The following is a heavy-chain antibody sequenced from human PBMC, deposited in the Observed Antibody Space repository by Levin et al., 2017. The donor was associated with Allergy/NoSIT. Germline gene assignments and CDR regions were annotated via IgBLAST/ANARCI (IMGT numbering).Heavy chain of an antibody. V-gene: IGHV3-30*18. J-gene: IGHJ4*02. D-gene: IGHD3-22*01. CDR3: AKAIDSSGYYPNNFDY. CDR2: ISYDGSNK. Sequence: GGSLRLSCAASGFTFSSYGMHWVRQAPGKGLEWVAVISYDGSNKYYADSVKGRFTISRDNSKNTLYLQMNSLRAEDTAVYYCAKAIDSSGYYPNNFDYWGQGTLVTVSS. CDR1: GFTFSSYG.